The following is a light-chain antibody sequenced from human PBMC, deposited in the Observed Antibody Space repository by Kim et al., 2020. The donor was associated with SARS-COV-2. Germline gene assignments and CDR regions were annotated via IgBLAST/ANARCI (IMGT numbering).Light chain of an antibody. CDR2: AAS. CDR3: QQYDNSPPST. V-gene: IGKV1-33*01. Sequence: DIQMTQSPSSLSASIGDRVTITCQASQDINTYLNWYQQKPGKAPKLLIYAASNLQTGVPSRFSGSGSVTDFTFTISSLHPDDSAPYYGQQYDNSPPSTFGPGTKVDIK. CDR1: QDINTY. J-gene: IGKJ3*01.